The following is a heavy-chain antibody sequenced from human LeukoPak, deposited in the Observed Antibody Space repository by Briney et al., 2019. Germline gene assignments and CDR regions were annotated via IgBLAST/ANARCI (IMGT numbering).Heavy chain of an antibody. CDR2: INPNSGGT. J-gene: IGHJ4*02. V-gene: IGHV1-2*02. Sequence: GASVKVSCKASGYTFTGYYMHWVRQAPGQGLEWMGWINPNSGGTNYAQKFQGRVTMTRDTSISTAYMELSRLRSDDTAVYYCARDADVGYYDSSGQGPFDYWDQGTLVTVSS. CDR1: GYTFTGYY. D-gene: IGHD3-22*01. CDR3: ARDADVGYYDSSGQGPFDY.